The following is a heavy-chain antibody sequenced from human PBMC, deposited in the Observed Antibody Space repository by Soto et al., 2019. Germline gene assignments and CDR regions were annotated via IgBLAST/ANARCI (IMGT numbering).Heavy chain of an antibody. CDR3: AKGSCSGGSCFPEY. Sequence: GGSLRLSCAASGFTFTSYGMHWVRQAPGKGLEWVAIIWYDGTYKYYADSVKGRFTISRDNSKDTLYLQMNSLRAEDTAVYYCAKGSCSGGSCFPEYWGQGTLVTVSS. J-gene: IGHJ4*02. V-gene: IGHV3-33*06. CDR2: IWYDGTYK. D-gene: IGHD2-15*01. CDR1: GFTFTSYG.